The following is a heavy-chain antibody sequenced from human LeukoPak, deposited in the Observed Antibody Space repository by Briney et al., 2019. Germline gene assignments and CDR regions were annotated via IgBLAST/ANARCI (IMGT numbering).Heavy chain of an antibody. CDR1: GFTFSSYA. V-gene: IGHV3-64*01. CDR3: ARESNWGSPPDY. Sequence: GGSLRLSCAASGFTFSSYAMHWVRQAPGKGLEYVSVISSNGGSTYYANSVKGRFTISRDNSKNTLYLQMGSLRAEDMAVYYCARESNWGSPPDYWGQGTLVTVSS. CDR2: ISSNGGST. J-gene: IGHJ4*02. D-gene: IGHD7-27*01.